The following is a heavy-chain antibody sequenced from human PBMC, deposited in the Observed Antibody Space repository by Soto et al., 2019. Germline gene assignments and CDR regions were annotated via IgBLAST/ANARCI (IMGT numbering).Heavy chain of an antibody. V-gene: IGHV1-69*12. D-gene: IGHD1-1*01. CDR2: IIPIFGTA. CDR3: ARDLLERTYATFDP. CDR1: GGTFSSYA. J-gene: IGHJ5*02. Sequence: QVQLVQSGAEEKKPGSSVKVSCKASGGTFSSYAIIWVRQAPGQGLEWMGGIIPIFGTADYAQKYQVRATITADETTSTADMELSSLSSEDTAVYDFARDLLERTYATFDPGGQGTQVTFSS.